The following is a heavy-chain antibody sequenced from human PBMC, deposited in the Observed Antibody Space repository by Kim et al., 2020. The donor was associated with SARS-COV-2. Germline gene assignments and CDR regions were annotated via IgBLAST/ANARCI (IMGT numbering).Heavy chain of an antibody. V-gene: IGHV3-21*01. D-gene: IGHD3-22*01. CDR3: ARDDSSAWYRKEDYYHLDV. J-gene: IGHJ6*03. CDR2: ISSTSKYI. CDR1: EFTFSSYT. Sequence: WGSLRLSCAASEFTFSSYTMNWVRQAPGKGLEWISSISSTSKYITYADSLEGRFTISRDNAKNSLSLLIHSLRAEDTAVYYCARDDSSAWYRKEDYYHLDVWGKGTTVIVS.